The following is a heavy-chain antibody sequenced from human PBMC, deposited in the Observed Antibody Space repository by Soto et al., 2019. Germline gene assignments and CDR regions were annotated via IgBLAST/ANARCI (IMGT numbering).Heavy chain of an antibody. D-gene: IGHD2-15*01. CDR2: IYYSGST. CDR3: ARYILVVGSADPRAVFAI. CDR1: GGSISSSSYY. V-gene: IGHV4-39*01. Sequence: SETLSLTCTVSGGSISSSSYYWGWIRQPPGKGLEWIGSIYYSGSTYYNPSLKSRVTISVDTSKNQFSLKLSSVTAADTAVYYCARYILVVGSADPRAVFAIWAQGTTV. J-gene: IGHJ3*02.